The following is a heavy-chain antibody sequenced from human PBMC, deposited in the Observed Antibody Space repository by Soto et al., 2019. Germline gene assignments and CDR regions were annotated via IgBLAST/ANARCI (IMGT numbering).Heavy chain of an antibody. CDR2: ISGNGGST. D-gene: IGHD3-10*01. CDR1: GFTFSSYA. Sequence: EVQRVESGGGLVQPGGSLRLSCAASGFTFSSYAMHWVRQAPGKGLEYVSAISGNGGSTYYANSVKGRFTISRDNSKNTLYLQMGSLRAEDMAVYYCARRGYGLYFDYWGQGTLVTVSS. CDR3: ARRGYGLYFDY. J-gene: IGHJ4*02. V-gene: IGHV3-64*01.